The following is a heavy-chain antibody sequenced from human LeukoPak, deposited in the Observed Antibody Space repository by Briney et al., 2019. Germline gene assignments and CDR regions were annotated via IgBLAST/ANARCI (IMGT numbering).Heavy chain of an antibody. D-gene: IGHD6-13*01. V-gene: IGHV1-8*01. CDR2: MNPNGGNT. J-gene: IGHJ4*02. CDR1: GYTFTSYD. Sequence: ASVKVSCKASGYTFTSYDINWVRQATGQGLEWMGWMNPNGGNTGYAQKFQGRVTMTRNTSISTAYMELSSLRSEDTAVYYCARLCFISSWYGGFDYWGRGTLVTVSS. CDR3: ARLCFISSWYGGFDY.